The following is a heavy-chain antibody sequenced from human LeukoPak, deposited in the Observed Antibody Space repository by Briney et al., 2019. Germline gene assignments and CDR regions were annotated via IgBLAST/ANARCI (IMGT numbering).Heavy chain of an antibody. Sequence: GGSLRLSCAASGFTFSDYYMSWIRQAPGKGLEWVSYISSSSSYTNYADSVKGRFTISRDNAKNSLYLQMNSLRAEDTAVYYCARYQVGADYYFYYWGQGTLVTVSS. D-gene: IGHD2-2*01. J-gene: IGHJ4*02. CDR1: GFTFSDYY. CDR2: ISSSSSYT. V-gene: IGHV3-11*03. CDR3: ARYQVGADYYFYY.